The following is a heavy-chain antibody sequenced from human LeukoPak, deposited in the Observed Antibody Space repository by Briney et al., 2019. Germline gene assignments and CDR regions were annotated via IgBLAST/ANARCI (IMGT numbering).Heavy chain of an antibody. Sequence: GGSLRLSCAASGFTFSDYYMSWIRQAPGKGLEWVSYISSSGSTIYYADSVKGRFTISRDNAKNSLYLQMNSLRAEDTAVYYCARVRGSSSWYVEGYYYYYMDVWGKGTTVTVSS. D-gene: IGHD6-13*01. CDR3: ARVRGSSSWYVEGYYYYYMDV. CDR1: GFTFSDYY. CDR2: ISSSGSTI. V-gene: IGHV3-11*04. J-gene: IGHJ6*03.